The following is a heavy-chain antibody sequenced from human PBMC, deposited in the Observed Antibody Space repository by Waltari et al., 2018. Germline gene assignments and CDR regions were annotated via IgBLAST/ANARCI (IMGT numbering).Heavy chain of an antibody. D-gene: IGHD1-26*01. CDR2: IKHDGSEK. V-gene: IGHV3-7*04. J-gene: IGHJ4*02. CDR3: AREGGNYGY. Sequence: EVQLVESGGGLVQPGGSRRLSSAASGLTFSSYWMTWVRQAPGKGLEWVANIKHDGSEKYYVDSVKGRFTISRDNAKNSLFLQMNSLRAEDTAVYYCAREGGNYGYWGQGTLVTVSS. CDR1: GLTFSSYW.